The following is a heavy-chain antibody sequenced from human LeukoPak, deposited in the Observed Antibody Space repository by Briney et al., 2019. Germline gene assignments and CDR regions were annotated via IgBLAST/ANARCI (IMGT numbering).Heavy chain of an antibody. CDR2: IQQHGSET. CDR3: ATYSSSNGREFQY. Sequence: ETLSLTCTVSGGSISSFHWSWVRQAPGKGLEWVANIQQHGSETYYGDSVKGRFTISRDNAKNSLYLQMNSLRAEDTAVYYCATYSSSNGREFQYWGQGTLVTVSS. CDR1: GGSISSFH. J-gene: IGHJ1*01. V-gene: IGHV3-7*01. D-gene: IGHD2-2*01.